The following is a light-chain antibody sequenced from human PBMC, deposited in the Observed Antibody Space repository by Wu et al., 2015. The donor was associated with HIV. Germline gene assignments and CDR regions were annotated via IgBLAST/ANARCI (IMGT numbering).Light chain of an antibody. V-gene: IGKV3-15*01. Sequence: EIVMTQSPATLSVSPGERATLSCRASQSVTSDLAWYQQKPGQAPRLLIYGASNRATGIPARFSGTGSGTEFTLTISSMQSEDFAVYSCQQYNNWPLTFGGGTKVEIK. J-gene: IGKJ4*01. CDR2: GAS. CDR3: QQYNNWPLT. CDR1: QSVTSD.